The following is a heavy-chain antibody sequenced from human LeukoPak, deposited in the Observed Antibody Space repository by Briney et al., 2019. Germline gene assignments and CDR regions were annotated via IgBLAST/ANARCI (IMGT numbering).Heavy chain of an antibody. Sequence: GGSLRLSCAASRFTFSSYAMSWVRQAPGKGPEWVSGISGSGGSTYYADSAKGRFTISRDNSKNTLYLQMNSLRAEDTAVYYCAKGRKGKITMIVVVITTALQHWGQGTLVTVSS. J-gene: IGHJ1*01. CDR1: RFTFSSYA. D-gene: IGHD3-22*01. CDR2: ISGSGGST. V-gene: IGHV3-23*01. CDR3: AKGRKGKITMIVVVITTALQH.